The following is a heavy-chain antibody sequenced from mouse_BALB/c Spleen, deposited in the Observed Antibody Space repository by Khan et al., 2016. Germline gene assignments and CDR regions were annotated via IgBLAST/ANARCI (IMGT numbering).Heavy chain of an antibody. V-gene: IGHV9-2-1*01. CDR1: GYTFTDYS. D-gene: IGHD1-1*01. CDR3: ARSEFITTVVDY. CDR2: INTETGEP. J-gene: IGHJ2*01. Sequence: QIQLVQSGPELKKPGETVKISCKASGYTFTDYSMHWVKQAPGKGLKWMGWINTETGEPTYADDFKGRFAFSLETSASTAYLQINNLKNEDTATYFCARSEFITTVVDYWGQGTTRTVSS.